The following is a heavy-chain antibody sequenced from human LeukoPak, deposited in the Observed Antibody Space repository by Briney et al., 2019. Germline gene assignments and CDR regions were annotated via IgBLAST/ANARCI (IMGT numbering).Heavy chain of an antibody. Sequence: PGGSLRLSCAASGFTFSSYGMHWVRQAPGKGLEWVAFIRYDGSNKYYADSVKGRFTISRDNSKNTLYLQMNSLRAEDTAVYYCASPRGYGCYFDYWGQRTLVTVSS. CDR1: GFTFSSYG. CDR3: ASPRGYGCYFDY. D-gene: IGHD5-12*01. J-gene: IGHJ4*02. V-gene: IGHV3-30*02. CDR2: IRYDGSNK.